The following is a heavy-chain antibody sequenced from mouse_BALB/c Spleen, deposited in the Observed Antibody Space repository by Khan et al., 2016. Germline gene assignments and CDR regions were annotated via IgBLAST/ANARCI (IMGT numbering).Heavy chain of an antibody. J-gene: IGHJ3*01. D-gene: IGHD1-1*01. V-gene: IGHV5-4*02. CDR1: GFTFSDYY. CDR3: AKEGLPRGFAY. Sequence: EVELVESGGGLVKPGGSLKLSCAASGFTFSDYYMYWVRQTPEKRLEWVATISDGGGYTYYQDRVKGRFTISRDNATNTLYLQMSSLKSEDSTMYCCAKEGLPRGFAYWGQGTLVTVSA. CDR2: ISDGGGYT.